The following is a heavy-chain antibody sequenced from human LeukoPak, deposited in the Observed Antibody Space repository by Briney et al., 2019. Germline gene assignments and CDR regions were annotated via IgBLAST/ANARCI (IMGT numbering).Heavy chain of an antibody. J-gene: IGHJ4*02. V-gene: IGHV3-53*01. Sequence: GGSLRLSCAASGFTVSSNYMSWVRQAPGKGLEWVSVIYSGGSTYYADSVKGRFTISRDNAKNSMYLQMSSLRAEDTAIYYCARVLPVASRDYWGQGTLVTVSS. D-gene: IGHD2-2*01. CDR2: IYSGGST. CDR1: GFTVSSNY. CDR3: ARVLPVASRDY.